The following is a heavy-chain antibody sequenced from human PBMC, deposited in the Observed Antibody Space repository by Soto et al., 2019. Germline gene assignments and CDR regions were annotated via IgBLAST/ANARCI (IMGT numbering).Heavy chain of an antibody. V-gene: IGHV3-33*01. CDR3: AREGYCSGGSCDYYYYGMDV. Sequence: PGGSLTHACAASGFTFSSYGMHWVRQAPGKGLEWVAVIWYDGSNKYYADSVKGRFTISRDNSKNTLYLQMNSLRAEDTAVYYCAREGYCSGGSCDYYYYGMDVWGQGTTVTVSS. J-gene: IGHJ6*02. D-gene: IGHD2-15*01. CDR1: GFTFSSYG. CDR2: IWYDGSNK.